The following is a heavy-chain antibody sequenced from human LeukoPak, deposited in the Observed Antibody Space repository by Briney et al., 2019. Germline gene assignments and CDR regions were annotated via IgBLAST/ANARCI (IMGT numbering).Heavy chain of an antibody. CDR3: AKVTWIQLWSAGGAFDI. CDR1: GFTFSSYA. D-gene: IGHD5-18*01. J-gene: IGHJ3*02. V-gene: IGHV3-23*01. CDR2: ISGSGGST. Sequence: TGGSLRLSCAASGFTFSSYAMSWVRQAPGKGLEWVSAISGSGGSTYYADSVKGRFTISRDNSKNTLYLQMNSLRAEDTAVYYCAKVTWIQLWSAGGAFDIWGQGTMVTVSS.